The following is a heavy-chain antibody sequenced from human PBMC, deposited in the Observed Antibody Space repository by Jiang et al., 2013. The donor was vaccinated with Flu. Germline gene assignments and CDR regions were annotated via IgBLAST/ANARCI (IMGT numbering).Heavy chain of an antibody. CDR1: GDSISSSGYF. J-gene: IGHJ3*01. CDR3: ARQIGDTMVRGVIRDGFDL. Sequence: GSGLVKPSETLSLTCSVSGDSISSSGYFWGWIRQPPGKGLEWIGSVYFNGYTYYNPSRKSRLTMSVDTSKNQFSLQLNSVTAADTAVYYCARQIGDTMVRGVIRDGFDLWGQGTMVTVSS. D-gene: IGHD3-10*01. CDR2: VYFNGYT. V-gene: IGHV4-39*01.